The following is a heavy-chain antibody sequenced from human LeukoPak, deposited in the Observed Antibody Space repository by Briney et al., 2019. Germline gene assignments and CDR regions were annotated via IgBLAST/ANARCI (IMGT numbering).Heavy chain of an antibody. CDR2: INPNSGGT. D-gene: IGHD2-15*01. J-gene: IGHJ1*01. V-gene: IGHV1-2*06. CDR3: ARVGGYCSGGSCYSTPEYFQH. Sequence: ASVKVSCKASGYTFTGYYTHWVRQAPGQGLEWMGRINPNSGGTNYAQKFQGRVTMTRDTSISTAYMELSRLRSDDTAVYYCARVGGYCSGGSCYSTPEYFQHWGQGTLVTVSS. CDR1: GYTFTGYY.